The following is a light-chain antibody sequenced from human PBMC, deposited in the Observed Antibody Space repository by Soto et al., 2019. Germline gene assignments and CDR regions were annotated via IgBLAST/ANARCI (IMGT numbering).Light chain of an antibody. J-gene: IGLJ1*01. CDR1: SSDVGSYNL. Sequence: ALTQPASVSGSPGQSITISCTGTSSDVGSYNLVSWYQQHPGKAPKLMIYEGSKRPSGVSNRFSGSKSGNTASLTISGLQAEDEADYYCCSYAGSSSVFGTGTKVTVL. CDR3: CSYAGSSSV. CDR2: EGS. V-gene: IGLV2-23*03.